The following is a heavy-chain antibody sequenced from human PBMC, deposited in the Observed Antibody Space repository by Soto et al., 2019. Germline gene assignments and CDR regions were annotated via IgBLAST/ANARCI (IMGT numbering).Heavy chain of an antibody. Sequence: GGSLRLSCAASGFTFSSYSMNWVRQAPGKGLEWVSSISSSSSYIYYADSVKGRFTISRDNAKNSLYLQMNSLRAEDTAVYYCASNPANYDILTGYYPTYYYMDVWGKGTTVTVSS. V-gene: IGHV3-21*01. CDR3: ASNPANYDILTGYYPTYYYMDV. D-gene: IGHD3-9*01. J-gene: IGHJ6*03. CDR2: ISSSSSYI. CDR1: GFTFSSYS.